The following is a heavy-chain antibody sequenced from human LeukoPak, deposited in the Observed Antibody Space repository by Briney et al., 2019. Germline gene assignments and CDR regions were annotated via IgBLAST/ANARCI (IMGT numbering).Heavy chain of an antibody. CDR2: ISSSGSTI. V-gene: IGHV3-11*04. J-gene: IGHJ4*02. Sequence: VGSLRLSCAASGFTFSDYYMSWLRQAPGKGLEWVSYISSSGSTIYYADSVKGRFTISRDNAKSSLYLQMNSLRAEDTAVYYCARDSDGETTSYDYWGQGTLVTVSS. CDR3: ARDSDGETTSYDY. CDR1: GFTFSDYY. D-gene: IGHD1-7*01.